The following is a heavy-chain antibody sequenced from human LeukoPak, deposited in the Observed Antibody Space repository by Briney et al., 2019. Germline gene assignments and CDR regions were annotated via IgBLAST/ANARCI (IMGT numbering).Heavy chain of an antibody. CDR3: ARGSGWYPH. CDR1: GGSVGSNY. D-gene: IGHD6-19*01. CDR2: ISYSGDT. V-gene: IGHV4-59*02. Sequence: PSEKLSLTCSVSGGSVGSNYWSWVRQPPGKGLEWIGYISYSGDTKYNPSLKSRLSMSVDTSKNQCSLMLTSVTAADTAVYYCARGSGWYPHWGQGTLVTVSS. J-gene: IGHJ1*01.